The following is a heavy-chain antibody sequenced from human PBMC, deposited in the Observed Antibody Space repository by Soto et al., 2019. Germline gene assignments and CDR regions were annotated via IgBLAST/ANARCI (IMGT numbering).Heavy chain of an antibody. Sequence: ASVKVSCKASGYTFTSYAMHWVRQAPGQRLEWMGWINAGNGSTKYSQKFQGRVTITRDTSASTAYMELSSLRSEDTAVYYCYVPAVPWSQGTLVTVSS. CDR2: INAGNGST. J-gene: IGHJ5*02. D-gene: IGHD3-10*02. CDR1: GYTFTSYA. CDR3: YVPAVP. V-gene: IGHV1-3*01.